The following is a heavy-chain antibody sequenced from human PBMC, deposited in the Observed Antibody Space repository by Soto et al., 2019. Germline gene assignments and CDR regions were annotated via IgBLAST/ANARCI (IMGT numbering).Heavy chain of an antibody. CDR1: GFTFSSYG. V-gene: IGHV3-30*18. CDR2: ISYDGSNK. CDR3: AKGTEPPSYYYYGMDV. Sequence: QVQLVESGGGVVQPGRSLRLSCAASGFTFSSYGMHWVRQAPGKGLEWVAVISYDGSNKYYADSVKGRFTISIDNSKNTLYLQMNSLRAEDTAVYYCAKGTEPPSYYYYGMDVWGQGTTVTVSS. J-gene: IGHJ6*02. D-gene: IGHD1-1*01.